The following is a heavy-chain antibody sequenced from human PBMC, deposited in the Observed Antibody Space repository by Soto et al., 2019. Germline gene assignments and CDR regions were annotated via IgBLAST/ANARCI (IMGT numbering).Heavy chain of an antibody. J-gene: IGHJ5*02. Sequence: SETLSLTCTVSGGSISSSRYFWGWIRQPPGKGLEWIGSIFYSGSTYYNPSLKSRVTISVDTSKNHFSLKLSSVTAADTAVYYCARAYYDTNGYSLDPWGQGTLVTVSS. CDR2: IFYSGST. V-gene: IGHV4-39*02. CDR3: ARAYYDTNGYSLDP. CDR1: GGSISSSRYF. D-gene: IGHD3-22*01.